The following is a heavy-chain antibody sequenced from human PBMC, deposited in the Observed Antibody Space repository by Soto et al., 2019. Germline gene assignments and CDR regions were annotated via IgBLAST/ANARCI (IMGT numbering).Heavy chain of an antibody. J-gene: IGHJ4*02. V-gene: IGHV4-30-4*01. CDR2: ILHNGNA. CDR1: GASVTSTGYY. CDR3: ARVSAVCAEYYFDY. D-gene: IGHD6-19*01. Sequence: QVQLRESGPGLMRPSQTLSLTCTVSGASVTSTGYYWTWIRQSPGKGLEWLGYILHNGNADYSPSLETRLSISLDSSKNQFSLKVNSVSAADTAIYFCARVSAVCAEYYFDYWGQGALVTVSS.